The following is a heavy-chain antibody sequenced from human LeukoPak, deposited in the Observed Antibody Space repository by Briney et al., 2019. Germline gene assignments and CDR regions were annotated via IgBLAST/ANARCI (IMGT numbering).Heavy chain of an antibody. CDR3: AREMRTVTTAVVDY. CDR1: GGSISSGGYY. CDR2: IYYSGST. J-gene: IGHJ4*02. D-gene: IGHD4-17*01. Sequence: SETLSLTCTDSGGSISSGGYYWSWIRQHPGKGLEWIGYIYYSGSTYYNPSLKSRVTISVDTSKNQFSLKLSSVTAADTAVYYCAREMRTVTTAVVDYWGQGTLVTVSS. V-gene: IGHV4-31*03.